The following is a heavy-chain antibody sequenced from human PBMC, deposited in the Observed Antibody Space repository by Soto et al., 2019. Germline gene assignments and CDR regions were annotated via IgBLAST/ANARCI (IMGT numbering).Heavy chain of an antibody. V-gene: IGHV4-30-2*01. CDR2: IYEGGNT. CDR3: VRRSPEDAFDI. CDR1: GGSIISDGYS. J-gene: IGHJ3*02. Sequence: QLQLQESGSGLVKPSQTLSLTCAVSGGSIISDGYSWSWIRQPPGKGLQWIGHIYEGGNTYHTPSLGSRVAISTDKSKNQFSLRLSSVTAADTAVYYCVRRSPEDAFDIWGQGTMVTVSP.